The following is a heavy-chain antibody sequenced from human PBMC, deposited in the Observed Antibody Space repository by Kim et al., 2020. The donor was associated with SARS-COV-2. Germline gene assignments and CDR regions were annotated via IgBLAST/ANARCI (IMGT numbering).Heavy chain of an antibody. CDR1: GYTFTSYY. Sequence: ASVKVSCKASGYTFTSYYVHWVRQAPGQGLQWMGLINPSGGSTSYAQKFQGRVTMTRDTSTSTVYMELSSLRSEDTAVYYCARGYDVNPSFYYYYYMDVGGKGTTVTVSS. D-gene: IGHD3-10*02. CDR2: INPSGGST. CDR3: ARGYDVNPSFYYYYYMDV. V-gene: IGHV1-46*01. J-gene: IGHJ6*03.